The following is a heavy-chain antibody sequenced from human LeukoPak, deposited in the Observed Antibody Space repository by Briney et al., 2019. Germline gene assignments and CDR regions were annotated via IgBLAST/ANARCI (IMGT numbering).Heavy chain of an antibody. CDR1: GGSISTYY. D-gene: IGHD3-16*01. Sequence: PSETLSLTCTVSGGSISTYYWSWLRQPPGKGLEWIGYVYYTGSTNNNPSVKSRVTISVDTSKNQFSLRLTFVTAADTAVYYCARVGEGSFDIWGQGTLVTVSS. V-gene: IGHV4-59*01. CDR3: ARVGEGSFDI. J-gene: IGHJ3*02. CDR2: VYYTGST.